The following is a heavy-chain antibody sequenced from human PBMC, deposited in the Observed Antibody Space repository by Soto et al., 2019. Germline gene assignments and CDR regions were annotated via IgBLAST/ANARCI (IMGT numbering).Heavy chain of an antibody. CDR1: GDSVSSNSAA. Sequence: KQSQTLSLTCAISGDSVSSNSAAWNWIRQSPSRGLEWLGRTYYRSKWYNDYAVSVKSRITINPDTSKNQFSLQLNSVTPEDTAVYYCARSQYYDYIWGSYRYLDYWGQGTLVTVSS. J-gene: IGHJ4*02. D-gene: IGHD3-16*02. CDR2: TYYRSKWYN. CDR3: ARSQYYDYIWGSYRYLDY. V-gene: IGHV6-1*01.